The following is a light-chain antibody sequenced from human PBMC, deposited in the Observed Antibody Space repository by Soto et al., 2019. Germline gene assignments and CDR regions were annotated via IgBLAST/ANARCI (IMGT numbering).Light chain of an antibody. CDR1: QSISSW. V-gene: IGKV1-5*03. CDR2: KAS. Sequence: DIQMTQSPCTLSASVRDRVSITCRASQSISSWLAWYQQKPGKAPKLLIYKASSLESGVPSRFSGSGSGTEFTLTISSLQPDDFATYYCQQYNSYSWTFGQGTKVDIK. J-gene: IGKJ1*01. CDR3: QQYNSYSWT.